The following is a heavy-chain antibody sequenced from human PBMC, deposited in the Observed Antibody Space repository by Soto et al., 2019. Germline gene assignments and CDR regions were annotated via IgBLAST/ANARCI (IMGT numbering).Heavy chain of an antibody. J-gene: IGHJ6*02. Sequence: GGSLRLSCAASGFTFSTNGMVWVRQAPGKGLEWVGVISYDGSSTYQTDSVKGRFTISRDNSKNTLYLQMNSLRAEDTAVYYCAKRFLEWSYDAFDLRGRRTTVTVSS. V-gene: IGHV3-30*18. CDR1: GFTFSTNG. CDR2: ISYDGSST. CDR3: AKRFLEWSYDAFDL. D-gene: IGHD3-3*01.